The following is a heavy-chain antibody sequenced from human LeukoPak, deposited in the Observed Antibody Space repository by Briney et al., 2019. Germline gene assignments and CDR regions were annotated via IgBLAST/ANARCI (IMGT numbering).Heavy chain of an antibody. J-gene: IGHJ6*03. CDR3: AKDLVRITIFGVVIPPGYYMDV. CDR1: GFTFSSYA. Sequence: GGSLRLSCAASGFTFSSYAMSWVRQAPGKGLEWASAISGSGGSTYYADSVKGRFTISRDNSKNTLYLQMNSLRAEDTAVYYCAKDLVRITIFGVVIPPGYYMDVWGKGTTVTVSS. D-gene: IGHD3-3*01. CDR2: ISGSGGST. V-gene: IGHV3-23*01.